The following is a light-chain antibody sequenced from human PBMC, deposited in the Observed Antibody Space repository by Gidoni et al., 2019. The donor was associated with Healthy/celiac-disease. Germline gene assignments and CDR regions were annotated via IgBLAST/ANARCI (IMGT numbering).Light chain of an antibody. J-gene: IGLJ2*01. Sequence: QSALTQPASVSGSPGQSITISCTGTSSYVGGYNYVSWYQQHPGKAPKLMIYEVSNRPSGVSNRFSGLQAEDEADYYCSSYTSSSTLHVVFGGGTKLTVL. CDR1: SSYVGGYNY. CDR2: EVS. V-gene: IGLV2-14*01. CDR3: SSYTSSSTLHVV.